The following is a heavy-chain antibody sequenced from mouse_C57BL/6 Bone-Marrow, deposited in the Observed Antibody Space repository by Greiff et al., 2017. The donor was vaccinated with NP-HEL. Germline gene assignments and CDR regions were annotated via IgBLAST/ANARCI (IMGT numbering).Heavy chain of an antibody. D-gene: IGHD2-2*01. V-gene: IGHV1-58*01. CDR3: ARRAMVTCSYWYFDV. CDR1: GYTFTSYG. Sequence: DVQLQESGAELVRPGSSVKMSCKTSGYTFTSYGINWVKQRPGQGLEWIGYIYIGNGYTEYNEKFKGKATLTSDTSSSTAYMQLSSLTSEDSAIYFCARRAMVTCSYWYFDVWGTGTTVTVSS. J-gene: IGHJ1*03. CDR2: IYIGNGYT.